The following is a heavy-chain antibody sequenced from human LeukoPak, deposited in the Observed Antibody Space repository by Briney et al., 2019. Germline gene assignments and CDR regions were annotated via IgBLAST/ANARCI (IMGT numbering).Heavy chain of an antibody. CDR1: GFAFSSYA. J-gene: IGHJ6*02. Sequence: GGSLRLSCAASGFAFSSYAMSWVRQAPGKGLEWVSVISDSGASTFYADSVKGRFTISRDNFKNTLYLQMDSLRAEDTAVYYCARHDYDSSGYYGYYSVDVWGQGTTVTVSS. D-gene: IGHD3-22*01. CDR2: ISDSGAST. CDR3: ARHDYDSSGYYGYYSVDV. V-gene: IGHV3-23*01.